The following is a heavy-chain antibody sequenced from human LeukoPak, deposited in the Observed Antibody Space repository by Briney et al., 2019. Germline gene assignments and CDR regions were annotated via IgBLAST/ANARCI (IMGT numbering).Heavy chain of an antibody. CDR1: GGAIGGYY. CDR2: IFYSGST. CDR3: ARVKYQPRDVFDI. Sequence: SETLSLICSVSGGAIGGYYWSWIRQPPGKGLEWIGFIFYSGSTKYNPSLESRVTISVDTSKNQFSLSLRSVNAADTAVYYCARVKYQPRDVFDIWGQGTLVTVSS. D-gene: IGHD2-2*01. V-gene: IGHV4-59*01. J-gene: IGHJ3*02.